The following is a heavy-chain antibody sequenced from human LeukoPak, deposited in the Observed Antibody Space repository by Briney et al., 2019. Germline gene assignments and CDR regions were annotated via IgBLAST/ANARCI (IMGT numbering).Heavy chain of an antibody. CDR1: GGTFSSYA. D-gene: IGHD3-3*01. CDR3: ARACPGGITYYDVWSGFAFDI. J-gene: IGHJ3*02. CDR2: IIPVFGTA. V-gene: IGHV1-69*05. Sequence: EASVKVSCKASGGTFSSYAISWVRQAPGQGLEWMGGIIPVFGTANYAQKFQGRVTITTDESTSTAYMELSSLRSEDTAVYYCARACPGGITYYDVWSGFAFDIWGQGTMVTVSS.